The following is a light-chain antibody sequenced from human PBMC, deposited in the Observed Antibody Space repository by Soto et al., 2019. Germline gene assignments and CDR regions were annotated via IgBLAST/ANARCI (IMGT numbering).Light chain of an antibody. Sequence: SYELTQPPSVSVSPGQTVSITCSGAKLGDKYACWYQQKPGQSPVLVIYQDSKRPSGIPERFSGSNSGNTATLTISGTQAMDEADYYCQAWDSSTAVFGGGTKVTVL. CDR3: QAWDSSTAV. CDR1: KLGDKY. CDR2: QDS. V-gene: IGLV3-1*01. J-gene: IGLJ2*01.